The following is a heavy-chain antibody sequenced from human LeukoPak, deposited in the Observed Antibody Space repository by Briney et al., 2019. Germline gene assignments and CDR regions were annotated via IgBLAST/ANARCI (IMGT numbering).Heavy chain of an antibody. D-gene: IGHD3-9*01. V-gene: IGHV3-30*02. Sequence: GGSLRLSCTASGFIFSTYGMHWVRQAPGEGLEWVAFIRYDGSNKYYADSVKGRFTISRDNSKNTLALQMNSLRAEDTAMFYCAKDGDYDIFTGYIDYWGQGTLVTVSS. J-gene: IGHJ4*02. CDR3: AKDGDYDIFTGYIDY. CDR2: IRYDGSNK. CDR1: GFIFSTYG.